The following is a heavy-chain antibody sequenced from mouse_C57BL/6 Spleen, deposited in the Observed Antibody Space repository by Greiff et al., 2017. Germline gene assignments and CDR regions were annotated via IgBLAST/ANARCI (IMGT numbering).Heavy chain of an antibody. V-gene: IGHV1-69*01. CDR3: ARNYGNGLFAY. J-gene: IGHJ3*01. D-gene: IGHD2-1*01. CDR2: IDPSDSYT. CDR1: GYTFTSYW. Sequence: QVQLKESGAELVMPGASVKLSCKASGYTFTSYWMHWVKQRPGQGLEWIGEIDPSDSYTNYNQKLKGKSTLTVDKSSSTAYMQLSSLTSEDSAVYYCARNYGNGLFAYWGQGTLVTVSA.